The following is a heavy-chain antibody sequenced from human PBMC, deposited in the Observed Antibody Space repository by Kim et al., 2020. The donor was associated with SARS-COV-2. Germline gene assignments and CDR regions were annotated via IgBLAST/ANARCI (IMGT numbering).Heavy chain of an antibody. Sequence: FQGRVTITRDRSASTAYLELSSLRFEDTAVYYCARVKPQAAGTYYFGMDVWGQGTTVTVSS. CDR3: ARVKPQAAGTYYFGMDV. J-gene: IGHJ6*02. V-gene: IGHV1-3*01. D-gene: IGHD6-13*01.